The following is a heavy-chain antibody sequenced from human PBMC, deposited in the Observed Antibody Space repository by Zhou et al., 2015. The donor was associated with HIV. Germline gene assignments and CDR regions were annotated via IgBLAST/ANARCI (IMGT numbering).Heavy chain of an antibody. CDR2: INPDSGGT. CDR1: GYTFTGYY. V-gene: IGHV1-2*02. D-gene: IGHD2-2*01. J-gene: IGHJ4*01. Sequence: QVQLVQSGAEVKKPGASVTVSCKTSGYTFTGYYIHWVRQAPGQGLEWMGWINPDSGGTNYAQRFQGRVTMTRDTSISTAYMDLSRLRSDDTAVYYCARGRNLPAALGPDYWGHGTLVTVSS. CDR3: ARGRNLPAALGPDY.